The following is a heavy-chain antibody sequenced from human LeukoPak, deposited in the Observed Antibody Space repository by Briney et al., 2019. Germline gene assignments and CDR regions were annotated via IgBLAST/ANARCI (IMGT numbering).Heavy chain of an antibody. CDR2: IKQDGSVK. V-gene: IGHV3-7*01. Sequence: GGSLRLSCVVSGFTFSTYWMSWVRQAPGKGLECVATIKQDGSVKNYGDSVQGRFTISRDNAKNSLYLQMHSLRAEDTAVYYCARDGIAVAGYFDYWGQGTLVTVSS. CDR1: GFTFSTYW. CDR3: ARDGIAVAGYFDY. J-gene: IGHJ4*02. D-gene: IGHD6-19*01.